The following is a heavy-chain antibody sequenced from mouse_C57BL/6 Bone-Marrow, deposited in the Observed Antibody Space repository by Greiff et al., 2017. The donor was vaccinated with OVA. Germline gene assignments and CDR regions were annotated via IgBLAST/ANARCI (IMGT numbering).Heavy chain of an antibody. D-gene: IGHD2-2*01. J-gene: IGHJ1*03. Sequence: VQLQQSGPELVKPGASVKIPCKASGYTFTDYNIDWVKQSHGKSLEWIGDINPNNGGTIYNQKFKGKATLTVDKSSSTAYMELSSLTSEDTAVYYCARGRDGYAHFDVWGTGTTLTVSS. V-gene: IGHV1-18*01. CDR1: GYTFTDYN. CDR3: ARGRDGYAHFDV. CDR2: INPNNGGT.